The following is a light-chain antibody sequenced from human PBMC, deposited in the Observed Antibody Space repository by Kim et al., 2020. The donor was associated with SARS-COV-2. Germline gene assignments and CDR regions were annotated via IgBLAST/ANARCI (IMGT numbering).Light chain of an antibody. V-gene: IGLV6-57*02. CDR1: GGSMHINN. Sequence: TATISRPDSGGSMHINNVQWYEQRPGSAPTTVIYEDDQRPSGVPDRFSGSIDSSANSASLTISGLRTEDEADYYCQSYDSSTHWVFGGGTQLTVL. J-gene: IGLJ3*02. CDR3: QSYDSSTHWV. CDR2: EDD.